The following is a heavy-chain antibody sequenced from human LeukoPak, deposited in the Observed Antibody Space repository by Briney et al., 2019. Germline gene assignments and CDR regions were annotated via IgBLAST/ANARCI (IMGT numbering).Heavy chain of an antibody. CDR2: IYYSGRT. D-gene: IGHD1-26*01. J-gene: IGHJ4*02. Sequence: PSETLSLTCTVSGDSISSSLYYWGWIRQPPGKGLEWIGSIYYSGRTYYNPSLKSRVTISVDTSRSHFSLKLSSVTAADTAVYYCARRRGGTLGAHIFDYWGQGTLATVSS. V-gene: IGHV4-39*02. CDR3: ARRRGGTLGAHIFDY. CDR1: GDSISSSLYY.